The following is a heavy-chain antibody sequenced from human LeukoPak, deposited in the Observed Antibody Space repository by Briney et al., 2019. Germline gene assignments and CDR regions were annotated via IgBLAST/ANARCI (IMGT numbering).Heavy chain of an antibody. V-gene: IGHV3-7*03. CDR1: GYRFSSYC. J-gene: IGHJ5*02. D-gene: IGHD3-10*02. CDR2: ISDGGRAT. Sequence: GGSLRLSCAASGYRFSSYCMIWVRQTPGKGLEWVASISDGGRATYYGDSVRGRFTISRDDARNSLFLQMNGLRADDTAVYYCTRENYVPDSWGQGTLVTVSS. CDR3: TRENYVPDS.